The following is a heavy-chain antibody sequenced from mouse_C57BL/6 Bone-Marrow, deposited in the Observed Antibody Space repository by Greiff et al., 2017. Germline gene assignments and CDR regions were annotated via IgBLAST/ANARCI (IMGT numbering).Heavy chain of an antibody. V-gene: IGHV5-6*01. CDR2: ISSGGSYT. CDR1: GFTFSSYG. CDR3: ARHETYYSNYGAY. J-gene: IGHJ3*01. D-gene: IGHD2-5*01. Sequence: EVNVVESGGDLVKPGGSLKLSCAASGFTFSSYGMSWVRQTPDKRLEWVATISSGGSYTYYPDSVKGRFTISSDNAKNTLYLQMSSLKSEDTAMYYCARHETYYSNYGAYWGQGTLVTVSA.